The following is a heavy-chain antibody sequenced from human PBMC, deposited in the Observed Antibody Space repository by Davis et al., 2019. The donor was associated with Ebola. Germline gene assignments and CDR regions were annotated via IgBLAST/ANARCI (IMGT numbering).Heavy chain of an antibody. J-gene: IGHJ4*02. CDR1: GFTFSTYW. CDR3: ARDWTH. Sequence: PGGSLRLSCAASGFTFSTYWMSWVRQAPGKELEWVANIKEDGSETYYVDSVKGRFTISRDNAKNSLYLRMNSLRMEDTAVYYCARDWTHWGQGTLVTVSS. D-gene: IGHD1-1*01. CDR2: IKEDGSET. V-gene: IGHV3-7*01.